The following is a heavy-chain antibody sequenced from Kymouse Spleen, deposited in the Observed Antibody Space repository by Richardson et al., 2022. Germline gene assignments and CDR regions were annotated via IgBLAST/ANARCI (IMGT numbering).Heavy chain of an antibody. CDR3: ARGRDDFWSGYYHYYYYGMDV. CDR2: INHSGST. V-gene: IGHV4-34*01. CDR1: GGSFSGYY. J-gene: IGHJ6*02. Sequence: QVQLQQWGAGLLKPSETLSLTCAVYGGSFSGYYWSWIRQPPGKGLEWIGEINHSGSTNYNPSLKSRVTISVDTSKNQFSLKLSSVTAADTAVYYCARGRDDFWSGYYHYYYYGMDVWGQGTTVTVSS. D-gene: IGHD3-3*01.